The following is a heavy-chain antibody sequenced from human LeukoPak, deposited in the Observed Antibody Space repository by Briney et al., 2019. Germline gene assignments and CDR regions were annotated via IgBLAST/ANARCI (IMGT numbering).Heavy chain of an antibody. Sequence: GGSLRLSCAASGFALSGYWMAWVRQAPGRGLEWVAHINQDGSAKNYVDPVKGRFTISRDNAKNSVYLQLDTLRAEDTAVYFCARDDYLGYWGQGTLVTVSS. D-gene: IGHD3-16*01. CDR2: INQDGSAK. J-gene: IGHJ4*02. CDR3: ARDDYLGY. CDR1: GFALSGYW. V-gene: IGHV3-7*05.